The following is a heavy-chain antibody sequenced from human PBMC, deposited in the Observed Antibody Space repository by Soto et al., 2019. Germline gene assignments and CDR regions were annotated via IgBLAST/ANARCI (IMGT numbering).Heavy chain of an antibody. D-gene: IGHD3-3*01. V-gene: IGHV5-10-1*01. CDR2: IDPSDSYT. Sequence: ESLKISCKGSGYSFTSYWISWVRQMPGKGLEWMGRIDPSDSYTNYSPSFQGHVTISADKSISTAYLQWSSLKASDTAMYYCARHSITIPLEGGMDVWGQGTTVTVSS. J-gene: IGHJ6*02. CDR1: GYSFTSYW. CDR3: ARHSITIPLEGGMDV.